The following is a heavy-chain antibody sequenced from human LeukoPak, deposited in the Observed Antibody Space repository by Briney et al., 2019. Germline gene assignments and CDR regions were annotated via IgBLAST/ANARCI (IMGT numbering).Heavy chain of an antibody. V-gene: IGHV3-7*01. D-gene: IGHD5-24*01. CDR3: ARAMATIPAFDY. J-gene: IGHJ4*02. CDR2: IKQDGSEK. CDR1: GFTFSSYW. Sequence: GGSLRLSCEASGFTFSSYWMSWVRQAPGKGLEWVANIKQDGSEKKYLDSVKGRFTISRDNAKNSLYLQMNSLRAEDTAVYYCARAMATIPAFDYWGQGTLVTVSS.